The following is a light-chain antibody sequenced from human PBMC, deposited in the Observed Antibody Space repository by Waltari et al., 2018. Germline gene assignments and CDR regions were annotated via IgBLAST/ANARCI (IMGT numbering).Light chain of an antibody. CDR1: QSIRVE. Sequence: DIVLTQSPATLSLSPGERATLSCRASQSIRVEVAWYQQRPGQPPRLLISDASNRVTGIPGRFTGSGSGTDFTLTISSLEPEDSGVYYCQQYSHWPPLTFGGGTKVDI. J-gene: IGKJ4*01. CDR2: DAS. CDR3: QQYSHWPPLT. V-gene: IGKV3-11*01.